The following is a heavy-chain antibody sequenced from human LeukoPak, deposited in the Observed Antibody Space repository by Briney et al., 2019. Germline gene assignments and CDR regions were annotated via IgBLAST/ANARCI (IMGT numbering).Heavy chain of an antibody. CDR2: IYYSGST. CDR3: ARGPTIFGVVSSKPFDY. V-gene: IGHV4-30-4*02. CDR1: GGSISSGDYY. J-gene: IGHJ4*02. Sequence: SETLSLTCTVSGGSISSGDYYWNWIRQPPGKGLEWIGYIYYSGSTFYNPSLKSRVTISVDTSKNQFSLKLSSVTAADTAVYYCARGPTIFGVVSSKPFDYWGQGTLVTVSS. D-gene: IGHD3-3*01.